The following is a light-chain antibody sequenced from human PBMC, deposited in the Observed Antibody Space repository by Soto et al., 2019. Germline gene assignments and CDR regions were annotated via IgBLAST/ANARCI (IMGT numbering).Light chain of an antibody. CDR2: GAS. J-gene: IGKJ4*01. V-gene: IGKV3-20*01. CDR1: QTVSRSA. Sequence: EIVLPKSPGTLSFSPGERATLSCKASQTVSRSALAWYQQKPGQAPRLLIYGASNRATGIPDRFSGSGSGTDFTLAISRLEPEDFEVYYCQQYGNSPFTFGGGTKVHI. CDR3: QQYGNSPFT.